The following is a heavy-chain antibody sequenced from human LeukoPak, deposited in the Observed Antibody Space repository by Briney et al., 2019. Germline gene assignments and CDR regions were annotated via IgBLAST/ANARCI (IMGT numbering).Heavy chain of an antibody. Sequence: ASVKVSCTASGYTFTGHYMHWVRQAPGQGLEWMGWINPNSGGTNYAQKFQGRVTMTRDTSISTAYMELSRLRSDDTAVYYCARDRGSITMVRGVIHKRRPRGNWFDPWGQGTLVTVSS. CDR3: ARDRGSITMVRGVIHKRRPRGNWFDP. J-gene: IGHJ5*02. D-gene: IGHD3-10*01. V-gene: IGHV1-2*02. CDR1: GYTFTGHY. CDR2: INPNSGGT.